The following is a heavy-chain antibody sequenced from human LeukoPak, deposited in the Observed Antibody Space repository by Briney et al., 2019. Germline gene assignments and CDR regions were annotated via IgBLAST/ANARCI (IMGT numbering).Heavy chain of an antibody. CDR1: GYTFTSYY. J-gene: IGHJ4*02. Sequence: ASVKVSCKASGYTFTSYYMHWVRRAPGQGLEWMGIINPSGGSSRYAQKFQGRVTMTSDTSTSTLYMELSSLRSEDTAVYYCARGGGGDSAAPFDYWGQGTLVTVSS. D-gene: IGHD2-21*02. CDR2: INPSGGSS. CDR3: ARGGGGDSAAPFDY. V-gene: IGHV1-46*01.